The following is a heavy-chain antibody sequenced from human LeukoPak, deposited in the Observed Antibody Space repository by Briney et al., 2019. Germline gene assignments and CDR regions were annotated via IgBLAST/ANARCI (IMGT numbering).Heavy chain of an antibody. J-gene: IGHJ3*02. CDR2: ISSSSSYI. Sequence: GGSLRLSCAASGFTLSSYSMNWVRQAPGEGREWVSSISSSSSYIYYADSVKGRFTISRDNAKNSLYLQMNSLRAEDTAVYYCARGVVYPVNDAFDIWGQGTMVTVSS. V-gene: IGHV3-21*01. CDR3: ARGVVYPVNDAFDI. CDR1: GFTLSSYS. D-gene: IGHD2-8*02.